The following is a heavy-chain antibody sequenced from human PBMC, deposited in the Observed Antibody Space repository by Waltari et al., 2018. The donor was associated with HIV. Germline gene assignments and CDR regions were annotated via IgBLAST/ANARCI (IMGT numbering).Heavy chain of an antibody. CDR2: INPNCGGT. J-gene: IGHJ6*02. D-gene: IGHD4-17*01. CDR1: GYTFTGYY. Sequence: QVQLVQSGAEVKKPGASVKVSCKASGYTFTGYYMHWVRQAPGQGLEWMGWINPNCGGTNYAQKFQGRVTMTRDTSISTAYMELSRLGSDDTAVYYCAREGYGDYYYYGRDVWGQGTTVTVSS. V-gene: IGHV1-2*02. CDR3: AREGYGDYYYYGRDV.